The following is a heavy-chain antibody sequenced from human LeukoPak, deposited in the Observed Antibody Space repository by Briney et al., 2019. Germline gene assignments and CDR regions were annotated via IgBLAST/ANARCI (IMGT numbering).Heavy chain of an antibody. J-gene: IGHJ6*03. CDR1: GGTFSNYA. CDR3: ARGQYSYGLGGYYYYYYMDV. V-gene: IGHV1-69*05. D-gene: IGHD5-18*01. Sequence: SVKVSCKTSGGTFSNYAISWVRQAPGQGLEWMGGIIPIFGTANYAQKFRGRVTMTTDTSTSTAYMELRSLRSDDTAVYYCARGQYSYGLGGYYYYYYMDVWGKGTTVTVSS. CDR2: IIPIFGTA.